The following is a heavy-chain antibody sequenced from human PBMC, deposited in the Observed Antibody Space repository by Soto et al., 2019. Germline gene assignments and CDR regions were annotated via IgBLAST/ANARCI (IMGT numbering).Heavy chain of an antibody. CDR1: GFTFSSYG. CDR2: ISYDGSDK. V-gene: IGHV3-30*18. Sequence: VQLVESGGGVVQPGRSLRLSCAASGFTFSSYGMHWVRQAPGKGLEWVAVISYDGSDKYYADSVKGRFTISRDNSKNTLYLQMNSLRAEDMAVYYCAKEASSGYYPIGWFDPWGQGTLVTVSS. CDR3: AKEASSGYYPIGWFDP. D-gene: IGHD3-22*01. J-gene: IGHJ5*02.